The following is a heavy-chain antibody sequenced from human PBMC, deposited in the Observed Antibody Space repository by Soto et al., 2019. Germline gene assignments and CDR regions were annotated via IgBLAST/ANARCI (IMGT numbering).Heavy chain of an antibody. D-gene: IGHD7-27*01. Sequence: ESGGGVVQPGRSLRLSCAASGFSFSVSPMHWVRQAPGKGPEWVALISNDGTKKFYADSVKGRFSISRDNSKSTLYLQVDSLRPEDSAVYYCARDPKTSGGQNWAFNYFDSWGQGTLVTVSS. CDR2: ISNDGTKK. J-gene: IGHJ4*02. CDR1: GFSFSVSP. CDR3: ARDPKTSGGQNWAFNYFDS. V-gene: IGHV3-30-3*01.